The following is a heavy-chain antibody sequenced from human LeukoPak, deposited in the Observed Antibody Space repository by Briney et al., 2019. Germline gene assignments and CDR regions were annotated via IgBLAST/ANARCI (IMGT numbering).Heavy chain of an antibody. Sequence: PGGSLRLSCAASDFTFSSYSMDWVRQAPGKGLEWVSYISSGSSSKYYADSVKGRFTISRDDAKNSLFLQMNSLIDEDTAIYYCARTCGIAAAGVFDHWGQGTLVTVSS. CDR1: DFTFSSYS. CDR3: ARTCGIAAAGVFDH. D-gene: IGHD6-13*01. CDR2: ISSGSSSK. J-gene: IGHJ4*02. V-gene: IGHV3-48*02.